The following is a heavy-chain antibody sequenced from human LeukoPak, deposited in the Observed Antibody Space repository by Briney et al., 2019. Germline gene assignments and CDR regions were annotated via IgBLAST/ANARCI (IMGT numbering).Heavy chain of an antibody. D-gene: IGHD3-22*01. CDR2: ISSSSSTI. J-gene: IGHJ4*02. Sequence: GGSLRLSCAASGFTFSSHSMNWVRQAPGKGLEWVSYISSSSSTIYYADSVKGRFTISRDNAKNSLYLQMNSLRAEDTAVYYCARGAYYYEDWGQGTPVTVSS. CDR3: ARGAYYYED. CDR1: GFTFSSHS. V-gene: IGHV3-48*01.